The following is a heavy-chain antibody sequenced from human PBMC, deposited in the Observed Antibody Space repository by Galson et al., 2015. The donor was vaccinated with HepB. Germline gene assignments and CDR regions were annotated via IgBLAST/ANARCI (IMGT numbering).Heavy chain of an antibody. Sequence: QSGAEVKTPGASVKVSCKASGYTFKNYGISWARQAPGQGLEWVGWITAYSGNTYYAQKFQGRVTMTTDTTSSTAYMDLRNLRSDDTAIYYCARYRAAAGKGWLDPWGQGTLVTVSS. CDR3: ARYRAAAGKGWLDP. V-gene: IGHV1-18*01. CDR2: ITAYSGNT. J-gene: IGHJ5*02. CDR1: GYTFKNYG. D-gene: IGHD6-13*01.